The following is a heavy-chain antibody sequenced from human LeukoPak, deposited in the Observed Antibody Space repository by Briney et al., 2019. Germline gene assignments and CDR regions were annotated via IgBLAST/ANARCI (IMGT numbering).Heavy chain of an antibody. CDR1: GGSISSSSYY. D-gene: IGHD1-26*01. Sequence: SETLSLTCTVSGGSISSSSYYWGWIRQPPGKGLEWIGSIYYSGSTYYNPSLKSRVTISVDTSKNQFSLKLSSVTAADTAVYYCARAAWERIPVLFDYWGQGTLVTVSS. CDR3: ARAAWERIPVLFDY. J-gene: IGHJ4*02. V-gene: IGHV4-39*07. CDR2: IYYSGST.